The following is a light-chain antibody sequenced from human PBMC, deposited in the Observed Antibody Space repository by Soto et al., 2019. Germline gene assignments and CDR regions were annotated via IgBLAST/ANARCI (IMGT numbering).Light chain of an antibody. CDR2: RVS. CDR3: MQAAHWPRT. J-gene: IGKJ5*01. V-gene: IGKV2-30*01. CDR1: QSLVYIDGNTY. Sequence: VVMTQSPLSLPVTLGQPASISCSSSQSLVYIDGNTYLRWFQQRPDQSPRRLIYRVSNRHSGVPDRFSGSGSGTYFILNSSRGEAEDVRVYYCMQAAHWPRTFGQVTRLEIK.